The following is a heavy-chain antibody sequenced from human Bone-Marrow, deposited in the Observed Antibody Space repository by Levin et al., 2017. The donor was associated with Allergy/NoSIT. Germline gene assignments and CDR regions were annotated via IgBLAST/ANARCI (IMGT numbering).Heavy chain of an antibody. CDR3: TRDQGYFNSLPN. D-gene: IGHD3-9*01. CDR2: IRSEFYHGTP. V-gene: IGHV3-49*04. CDR1: GFNFGDSG. J-gene: IGHJ1*01. Sequence: GGSLRLSCTGSGFNFGDSGMHWVRQAPGKGLEWVAFIRSEFYHGTPEYAASVKGRFTISRHDSERITYLQMNSLKAEDTAVYYCTRDQGYFNSLPNWGQGTLVTVSS.